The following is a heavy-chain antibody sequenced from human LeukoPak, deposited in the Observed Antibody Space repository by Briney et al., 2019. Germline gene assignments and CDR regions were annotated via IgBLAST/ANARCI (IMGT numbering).Heavy chain of an antibody. V-gene: IGHV4-38-2*01. CDR2: IYHSGST. CDR1: GYSLSSDYY. J-gene: IGHJ4*02. CDR3: ARTMLPTRYFDY. D-gene: IGHD4/OR15-4a*01. Sequence: PSETLSLTCAVSGYSLSSDYYWGWIRQPPGKGLEWIGSIYHSGSTYYNPSLKSRVTISVDTSKSQFSLKLSSVTAADTAVYYCARTMLPTRYFDYWGRGTLVTVSS.